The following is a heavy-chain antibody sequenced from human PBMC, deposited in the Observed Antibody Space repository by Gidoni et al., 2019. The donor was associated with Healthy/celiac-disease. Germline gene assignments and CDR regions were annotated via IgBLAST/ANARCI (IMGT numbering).Heavy chain of an antibody. V-gene: IGHV3-23*01. D-gene: IGHD2-15*01. CDR2: ISGSGGST. J-gene: IGHJ4*02. CDR1: GFTFSSYA. CDR3: AKDHEGWVVAATLPFDY. Sequence: EVQLLESGGGLVQPGGSLRLSCAASGFTFSSYAMSWVRQAPGKGLEWVSAISGSGGSTYYADSVKGRFTISRDNSKNTLYLQMNSLRAEDTAVYYCAKDHEGWVVAATLPFDYWGQGTLVTVSS.